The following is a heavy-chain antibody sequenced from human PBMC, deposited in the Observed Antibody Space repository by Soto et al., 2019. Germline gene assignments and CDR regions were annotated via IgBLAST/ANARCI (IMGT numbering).Heavy chain of an antibody. CDR2: ISYDGSNK. CDR1: GFTFSSYG. D-gene: IGHD3-10*01. J-gene: IGHJ5*02. Sequence: QVQLVESGGGVVQPGRSLRLSCAASGFTFSSYGMHWVRQAPGKGLGWVAVISYDGSNKYYADSVKGRFTISRDNSKNTLYLQMNIERGEDTAVYYCANDTYTNYGSGIRYNWFDPWGQGTLVTVSS. V-gene: IGHV3-30*18. CDR3: ANDTYTNYGSGIRYNWFDP.